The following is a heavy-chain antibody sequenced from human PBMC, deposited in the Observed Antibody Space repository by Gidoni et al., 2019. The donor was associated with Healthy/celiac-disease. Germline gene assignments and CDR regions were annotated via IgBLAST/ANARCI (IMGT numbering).Heavy chain of an antibody. J-gene: IGHJ2*01. V-gene: IGHV4-31*03. CDR1: GGSISSGGYY. Sequence: QVQLQASGPGLVKHSQTLSLTCTFAGGSISSGGYYWSWTRQHPGKGMEWIGYIYSSGSTYYNPSLKSRVTISVDTSKNQFSLKLSSVTAADTAVYYCAREGYCSGGSCYLNWYFDLWGRGTLVTVSS. D-gene: IGHD2-15*01. CDR2: IYSSGST. CDR3: AREGYCSGGSCYLNWYFDL.